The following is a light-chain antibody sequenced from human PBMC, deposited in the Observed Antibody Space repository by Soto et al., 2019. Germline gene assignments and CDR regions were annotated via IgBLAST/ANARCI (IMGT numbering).Light chain of an antibody. CDR1: QSVSSY. Sequence: EIALTQSPATLSLSPGERATLYCRASQSVSSYLAWYQKKRGQAPRLLIYGASNRATGIPDRFSGSGSGADFTLTINRLEPEDFAVYYCQQFETFGGGTKVDIK. CDR2: GAS. J-gene: IGKJ4*01. CDR3: QQFET. V-gene: IGKV3-11*01.